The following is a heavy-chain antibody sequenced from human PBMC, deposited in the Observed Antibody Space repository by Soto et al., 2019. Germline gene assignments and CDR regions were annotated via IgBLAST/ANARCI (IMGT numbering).Heavy chain of an antibody. CDR1: GGSISGYY. Sequence: SETLSLTCTVPGGSISGYYWNWIRQPPGRGLEWIGYIYSSGSTNYNPSLKSRVTMSVDTSTNQISLKLSSVTAADTAVYYCARVFCSSTSCPPYYFYYYGMDVWGKGTTVT. D-gene: IGHD2-2*01. V-gene: IGHV4-59*01. J-gene: IGHJ6*04. CDR2: IYSSGST. CDR3: ARVFCSSTSCPPYYFYYYGMDV.